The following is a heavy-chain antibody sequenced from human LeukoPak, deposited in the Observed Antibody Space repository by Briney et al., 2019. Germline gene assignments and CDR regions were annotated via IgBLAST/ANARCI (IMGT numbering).Heavy chain of an antibody. D-gene: IGHD2-2*01. V-gene: IGHV4-38-2*01. Sequence: SETLSLTCSVSGYSFTSGHYWGWIRQPPGKGLEWIANIYHTGSAHYNPSLKSRVTISVDTSKNQFSLKLSSVTAADTAVYYCARYCTSTTCNLRGFDYWGQGTLDTVSS. CDR3: ARYCTSTTCNLRGFDY. CDR1: GYSFTSGHY. CDR2: IYHTGSA. J-gene: IGHJ4*02.